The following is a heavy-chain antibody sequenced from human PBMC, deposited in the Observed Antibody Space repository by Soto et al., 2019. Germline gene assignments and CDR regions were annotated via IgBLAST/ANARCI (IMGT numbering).Heavy chain of an antibody. V-gene: IGHV3-30*03. CDR2: ISYDGSNK. D-gene: IGHD3-3*01. Sequence: GGSLRLSCAASGFTFSRYGMHWVRQAPGKGLEWVAVISYDGSNKYYADSVKGRFTISTDNSKTTLYLQVNSLRAEDTAVYYCARGNYDFWSGFDYWGQGTLVTVSS. CDR3: ARGNYDFWSGFDY. J-gene: IGHJ4*02. CDR1: GFTFSRYG.